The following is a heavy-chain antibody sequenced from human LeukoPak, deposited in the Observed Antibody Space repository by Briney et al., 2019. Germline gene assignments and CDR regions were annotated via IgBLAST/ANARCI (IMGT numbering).Heavy chain of an antibody. Sequence: PAGSLRLSCVASEFTFSSYAMNWVRQAPGKGLEWVSAMSGSGGSTYYADSVKGRFTISRDNSKNTLYLQMNSLRAEDTAIYYCARDERLLSFLKWGQGTLVTVSS. V-gene: IGHV3-23*01. CDR3: ARDERLLSFLK. CDR1: EFTFSSYA. D-gene: IGHD3-3*01. CDR2: MSGSGGST. J-gene: IGHJ4*02.